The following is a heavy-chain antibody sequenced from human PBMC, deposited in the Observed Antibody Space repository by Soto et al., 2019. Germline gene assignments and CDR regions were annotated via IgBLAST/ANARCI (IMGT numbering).Heavy chain of an antibody. Sequence: QVQLVESGGGVVQPGRSLRLSCAASGFTCSSYGMHWVRLATGKGLEWVAVIWYDGSNKYYADSVKGRFTISRDNSKNTLYLQMNNLRAEDTAVYYCARCPDIGYCSSWGQGTLVTVSS. J-gene: IGHJ5*02. V-gene: IGHV3-33*01. D-gene: IGHD2-15*01. CDR2: IWYDGSNK. CDR3: ARCPDIGYCSS. CDR1: GFTCSSYG.